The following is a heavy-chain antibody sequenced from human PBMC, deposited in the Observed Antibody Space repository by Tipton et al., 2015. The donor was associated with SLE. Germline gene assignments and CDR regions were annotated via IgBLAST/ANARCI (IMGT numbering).Heavy chain of an antibody. D-gene: IGHD3-10*01. V-gene: IGHV4-4*02. Sequence: TLSLTCAVSGGSISSSNWWSWARQPPGKGLEWIGEINHSGSTNYNPSLKSRVTISVDTSKNQFSLKLSSVTAADTAVYYCASNYYGSGWFDPWGQGTLVTVSS. CDR3: ASNYYGSGWFDP. CDR2: INHSGST. CDR1: GGSISSSNW. J-gene: IGHJ5*02.